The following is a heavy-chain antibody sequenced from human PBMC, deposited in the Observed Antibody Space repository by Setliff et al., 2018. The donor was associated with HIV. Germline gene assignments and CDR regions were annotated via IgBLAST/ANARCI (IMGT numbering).Heavy chain of an antibody. CDR2: IYTSGST. CDR3: ARESYFYYFDY. V-gene: IGHV4-61*02. Sequence: KPSETLSLTCTVSGGSISSGTYYWSWIRQPAGKGLEWIGRIYTSGSTNYNPSLKSRVTISVDTSKNQLSLKLSSATAADAAVHYCARESYFYYFDYWGQGTLVTVSS. CDR1: GGSISSGTYY. D-gene: IGHD3-10*01. J-gene: IGHJ4*02.